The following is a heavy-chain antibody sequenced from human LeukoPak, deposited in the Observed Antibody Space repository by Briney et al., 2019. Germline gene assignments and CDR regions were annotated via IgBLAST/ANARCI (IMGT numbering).Heavy chain of an antibody. CDR2: IYTSGST. J-gene: IGHJ6*02. V-gene: IGHV4-4*07. CDR1: GGSISSYY. Sequence: PSETLSLTCTVSGGSISSYYWSWIRQPAGKGLEWIGRIYTSGSTNYNPSLKSRVTMSVDTSKNQFSLKLSSVTAADTAVYYCARDRTAMVNQYYYYYYGMDVWGQGTTVTVSS. CDR3: ARDRTAMVNQYYYYYYGMDV. D-gene: IGHD5-18*01.